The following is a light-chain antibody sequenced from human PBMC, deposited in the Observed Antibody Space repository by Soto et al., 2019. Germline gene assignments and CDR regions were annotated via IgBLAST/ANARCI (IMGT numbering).Light chain of an antibody. J-gene: IGLJ2*01. CDR2: NVS. V-gene: IGLV2-14*01. CDR1: SSDIGGYDY. Sequence: QSALTQPASVSGSPGQSITISCTGTSSDIGGYDYVSWYQQHPGKAPKLMIHNVSNRPSGVSNRFSGSKSGNTASLTISGLHAEDEADYYCSSFTSRTTLVFGGGTKVTVL. CDR3: SSFTSRTTLV.